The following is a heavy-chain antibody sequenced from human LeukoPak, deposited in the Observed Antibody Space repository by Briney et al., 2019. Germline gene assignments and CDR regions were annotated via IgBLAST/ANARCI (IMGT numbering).Heavy chain of an antibody. CDR1: GGTFSSYA. V-gene: IGHV1-69*13. J-gene: IGHJ4*02. CDR2: IIPIFGTA. D-gene: IGHD3-22*01. Sequence: SVKVSCKASGGTFSSYAISWVRQAPGQGLEWMGGIIPIFGTANYAQKFQGRVTITADESTSTAYVELSSLRSEDTAVYYCAREVYDSSGYYSWYFDYWGQGTLVTVSS. CDR3: AREVYDSSGYYSWYFDY.